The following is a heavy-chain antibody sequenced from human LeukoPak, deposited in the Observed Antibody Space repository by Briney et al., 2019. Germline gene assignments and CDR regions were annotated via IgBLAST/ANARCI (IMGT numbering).Heavy chain of an antibody. V-gene: IGHV3-23*01. CDR3: AKESYDFWSGYPSYYYYGMDV. Sequence: GGSLRLSCAASGFTFSSYAMSWVRQAPGKGLEWVSTISGSGDSTYYADSVKGRFTISRDNSKNTLYLQMNSLRAEDTAVYYCAKESYDFWSGYPSYYYYGMDVWGQGTTVTVSS. D-gene: IGHD3-3*01. CDR1: GFTFSSYA. CDR2: ISGSGDST. J-gene: IGHJ6*02.